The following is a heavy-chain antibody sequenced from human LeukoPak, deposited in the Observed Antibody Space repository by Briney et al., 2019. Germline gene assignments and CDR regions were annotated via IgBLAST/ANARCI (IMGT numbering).Heavy chain of an antibody. V-gene: IGHV3-48*01. CDR2: LSNTGNI. CDR1: GFTFSSYG. J-gene: IGHJ4*02. D-gene: IGHD3-10*02. CDR3: ARRGDSPMIGDN. Sequence: GGSLRLSCAASGFTFSSYGMNWVRQAPGKGLEWLSYLSNTGNIHYAQSVKGRFTISRDTAKSSLYLQMDGLRAEDTDVYYCARRGDSPMIGDNWGEGIPVTVAS.